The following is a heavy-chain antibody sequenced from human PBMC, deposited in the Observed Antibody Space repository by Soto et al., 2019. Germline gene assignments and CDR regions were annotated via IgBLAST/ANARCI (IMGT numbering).Heavy chain of an antibody. CDR2: IWYDGSKK. Sequence: QVQLVESGGGVVQPGRSLRLSCAASGFTFSSYGIHWVRQAPGKGLEWVARIWYDGSKKYYADSVKGRFTISGDNSKNTLYLEMNSLRAEDTALYYCAKDLWGPDYWGQGTLVTVSA. CDR3: AKDLWGPDY. CDR1: GFTFSSYG. V-gene: IGHV3-33*06. J-gene: IGHJ4*02. D-gene: IGHD2-21*01.